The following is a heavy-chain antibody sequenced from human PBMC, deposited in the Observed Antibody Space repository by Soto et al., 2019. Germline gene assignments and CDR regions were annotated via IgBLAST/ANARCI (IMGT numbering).Heavy chain of an antibody. V-gene: IGHV1-18*01. CDR1: DYTFDTYA. J-gene: IGHJ4*02. CDR3: ARDDPNGYPRPPDY. Sequence: QVQLVQSGAEVKKPGASVKVSCKASDYTFDTYAITWVRQAPRQGLEWMGWISGAKGNTNYAQKVQDRVTMTTETSTRAAYMPLRALRSDDTAVYYCARDDPNGYPRPPDYWSQGTLVTVPS. CDR2: ISGAKGNT. D-gene: IGHD3-22*01.